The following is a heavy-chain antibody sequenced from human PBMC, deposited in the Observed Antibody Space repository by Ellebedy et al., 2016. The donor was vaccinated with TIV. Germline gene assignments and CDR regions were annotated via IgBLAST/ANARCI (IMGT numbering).Heavy chain of an antibody. CDR3: ASGMVVSMTGTSDY. CDR1: GITFSRYW. CDR2: IDNDGTRT. D-gene: IGHD2-8*02. Sequence: GESLKISCAASGITFSRYWMHWVRQVPGKGLVWVLRIDNDGTRTDYADSVKGRFTISRDNAKSTLYLQMNSLRAEDSALYYCASGMVVSMTGTSDYWGQGTLVTVSS. J-gene: IGHJ4*02. V-gene: IGHV3-74*01.